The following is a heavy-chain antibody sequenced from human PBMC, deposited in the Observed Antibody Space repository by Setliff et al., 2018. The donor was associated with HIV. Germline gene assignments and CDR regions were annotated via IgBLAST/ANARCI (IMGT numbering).Heavy chain of an antibody. J-gene: IGHJ4*02. CDR1: GFTFSSYA. Sequence: PGGSVRLSCVASGFTFSSYAMSWVRQAPGKGLEWVSAISPSGGSTYYADSVKGRFTISRDNSKNTLYLQMNSLRVEDTALYYCAKDYLSSSTWYGVLGYWDLGTLVTVSS. D-gene: IGHD6-13*01. CDR2: ISPSGGST. CDR3: AKDYLSSSTWYGVLGY. V-gene: IGHV3-23*01.